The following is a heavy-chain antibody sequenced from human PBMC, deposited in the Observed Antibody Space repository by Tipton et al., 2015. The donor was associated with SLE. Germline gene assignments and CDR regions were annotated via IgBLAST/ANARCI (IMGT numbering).Heavy chain of an antibody. V-gene: IGHV4-59*01. D-gene: IGHD6-19*01. CDR2: IYYSGST. J-gene: IGHJ3*02. CDR3: ARDFTVAGTGAFDI. CDR1: GGSISSYY. Sequence: LRLSCTVSGGSISSYYWSWIRQPPGKGLEWIGYIYYSGSTNYNPSLKSRVTISVDTSKNQFSLKLSSVTAADTAVYYCARDFTVAGTGAFDIWGQGTMVTVSS.